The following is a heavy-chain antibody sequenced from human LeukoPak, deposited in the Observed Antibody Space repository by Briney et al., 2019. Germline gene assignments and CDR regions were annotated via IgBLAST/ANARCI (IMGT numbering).Heavy chain of an antibody. CDR3: AKEGATFNYDSSGYFDFDY. D-gene: IGHD3-22*01. Sequence: PGGSLRLSCAASGFTFSSYGMHWVRQAPGKGLEWVAFIRYDGSNKYYADSVKGRFTISRDNSKNTLYLQMNSLRAEDTAVYYCAKEGATFNYDSSGYFDFDYWGQGTLVTVSS. V-gene: IGHV3-30*02. CDR1: GFTFSSYG. CDR2: IRYDGSNK. J-gene: IGHJ4*02.